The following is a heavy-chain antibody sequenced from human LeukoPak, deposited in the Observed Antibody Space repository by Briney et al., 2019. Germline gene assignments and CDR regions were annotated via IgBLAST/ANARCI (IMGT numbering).Heavy chain of an antibody. J-gene: IGHJ4*02. Sequence: SETLSLTCAVYGGSFSGYYWSWIRQPPGKGLEWIGEINHSGSTNYNPSLKSRVTISVDTSKNQFSLKLSSVTAADTAVYYCARIWVAATNFDYWGQGTLVTVSS. V-gene: IGHV4-34*01. CDR1: GGSFSGYY. CDR3: ARIWVAATNFDY. CDR2: INHSGST. D-gene: IGHD2-15*01.